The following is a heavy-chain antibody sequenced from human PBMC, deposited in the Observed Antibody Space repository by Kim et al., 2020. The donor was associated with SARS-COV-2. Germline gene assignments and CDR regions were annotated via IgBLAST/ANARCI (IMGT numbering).Heavy chain of an antibody. D-gene: IGHD6-13*01. CDR3: ARLGSIAAAGTYYYYYGMDV. V-gene: IGHV1-2*02. Sequence: ASVKVSCKASGYTFTGYYMHWVRQAPGQGLKCMGWINPNSGGTNYAQKFQGRVTMTRDTSISTAYMELSRLRSDDTAVYYCARLGSIAAAGTYYYYYGMDVWGQGTTVTVSS. CDR1: GYTFTGYY. CDR2: INPNSGGT. J-gene: IGHJ6*02.